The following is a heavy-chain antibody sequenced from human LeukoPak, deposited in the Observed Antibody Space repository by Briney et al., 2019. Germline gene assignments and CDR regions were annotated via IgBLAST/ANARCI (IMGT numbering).Heavy chain of an antibody. V-gene: IGHV4-61*02. J-gene: IGHJ4*02. Sequence: SETLSLTCTVSGGSISNGSYYWSWIRQPAGKGLEWIGRIYTSGSTNYNPSLKSRVTISVDTSKNQFSLNLSSVTAADTAVYYCARGRGSSWYYFDSWGQGTLVTVSS. CDR3: ARGRGSSWYYFDS. CDR1: GGSISNGSYY. CDR2: IYTSGST. D-gene: IGHD6-13*01.